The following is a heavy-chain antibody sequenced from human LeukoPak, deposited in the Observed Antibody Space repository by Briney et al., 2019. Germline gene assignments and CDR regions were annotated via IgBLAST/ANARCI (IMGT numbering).Heavy chain of an antibody. CDR1: GGSISSGSYY. J-gene: IGHJ4*02. D-gene: IGHD3-16*01. Sequence: SETLSLTCTVSGGSISSGSYYWSWIRQPAGKGLEWIGRIYTSGSTNYNPSLKSRVTISVDTSKNQFSLKLSSVTAADTAVYYCASVPPYYDAYAYWGQGTLVTVSS. CDR2: IYTSGST. V-gene: IGHV4-61*02. CDR3: ASVPPYYDAYAY.